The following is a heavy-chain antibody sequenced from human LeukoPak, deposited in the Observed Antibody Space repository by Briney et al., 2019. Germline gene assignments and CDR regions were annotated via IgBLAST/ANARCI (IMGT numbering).Heavy chain of an antibody. V-gene: IGHV4-59*11. D-gene: IGHD3-10*01. CDR2: IYYSGST. CDR1: GGSISSHY. Sequence: SETLSLTCTVSGGSISSHYWSWIRQPPGKGLEWIGYIYYSGSTNYNPSLKSRVTISLDTSKNQFSLKLSSVTAADMAVYYCASADIWFGELFWGQGTLVTVSS. CDR3: ASADIWFGELF. J-gene: IGHJ4*02.